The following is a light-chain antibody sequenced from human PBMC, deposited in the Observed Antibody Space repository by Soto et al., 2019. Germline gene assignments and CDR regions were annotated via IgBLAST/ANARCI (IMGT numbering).Light chain of an antibody. CDR3: CSYAGSYTFGV. CDR1: SSDVGGYNY. J-gene: IGLJ1*01. V-gene: IGLV2-11*01. CDR2: DVS. Sequence: QSALTQPRSVSGSPGQSVTISCTGTSSDVGGYNYVSWYQQHPGKAPKLMIYDVSKRPSGVPDRFSGSKSGNTASLTISGLQPEDEADYYCCSYAGSYTFGVFGTGTKVTVL.